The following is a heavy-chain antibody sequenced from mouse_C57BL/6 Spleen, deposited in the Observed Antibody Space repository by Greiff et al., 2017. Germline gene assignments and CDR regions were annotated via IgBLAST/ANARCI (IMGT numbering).Heavy chain of an antibody. CDR3: ARSAGYDYDDWFAY. Sequence: VNVKQSGPELARPGASVKLSCKASGYPFPGYGISGVKQRTGRGLGWMGGIYPRRGNTYNNEKFKGKATLPADKSSSTAYMELRSLTSEDSAVYFCARSAGYDYDDWFAYWGQGTLVTVSA. D-gene: IGHD2-4*01. V-gene: IGHV1-81*01. CDR2: IYPRRGNT. CDR1: GYPFPGYG. J-gene: IGHJ3*01.